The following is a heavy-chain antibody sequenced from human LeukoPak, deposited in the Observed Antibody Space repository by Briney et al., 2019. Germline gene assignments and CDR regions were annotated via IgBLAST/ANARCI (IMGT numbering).Heavy chain of an antibody. CDR2: IHSYGTDT. Sequence: PGGSLRLSCAASGFTSGSYWMHWVRQAPGKGPEWVSHIHSYGTDTHYPVSLNGPFTISRANAKNTLYLQMPSLRGEDPAVHYCASPMLSRAGYPCYYHLDVWGKGAMVTVSS. CDR1: GFTSGSYW. CDR3: ASPMLSRAGYPCYYHLDV. J-gene: IGHJ6*03. V-gene: IGHV3-74*01. D-gene: IGHD3-16*01.